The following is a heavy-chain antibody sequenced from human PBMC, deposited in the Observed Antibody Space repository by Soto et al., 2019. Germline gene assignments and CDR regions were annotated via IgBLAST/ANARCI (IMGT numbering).Heavy chain of an antibody. V-gene: IGHV3-30*18. CDR1: GFNFDNYG. CDR3: AKDRVGGTFYTPLGF. CDR2: ITYDGSNK. J-gene: IGHJ4*02. Sequence: GGSLRLSCQASGFNFDNYGMHWVRQAPGKGLEWVAVITYDGSNKYYADSVKGRFTISRDNSKNTLSLHLNTLKPEDTAVYHCAKDRVGGTFYTPLGFWGQGXLVTVYS. D-gene: IGHD1-7*01.